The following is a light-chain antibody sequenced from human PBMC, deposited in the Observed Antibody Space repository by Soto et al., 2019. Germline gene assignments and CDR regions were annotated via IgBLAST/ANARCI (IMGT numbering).Light chain of an antibody. CDR2: WAS. J-gene: IGKJ4*01. V-gene: IGKV4-1*01. CDR3: QQYYNTPLT. CDR1: GGAFYSSNNKNY. Sequence: EIVVTQSPDSLALALGRGATSNCRSSGGAFYSSNNKNYLAWYPKTQRQPPKLIIYWASTRESGVPDRLGGSGYGKDFTLTISSLQAEDGAVYYGQQYYNTPLTFGGGTKVDIK.